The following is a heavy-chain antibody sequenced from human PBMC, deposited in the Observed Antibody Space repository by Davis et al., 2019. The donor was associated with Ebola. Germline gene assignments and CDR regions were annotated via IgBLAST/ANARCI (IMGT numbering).Heavy chain of an antibody. CDR3: ASWLRGYSYGNWFDT. D-gene: IGHD5-18*01. V-gene: IGHV3-23*01. Sequence: PGGSLRPSCVLSGSTFTSHAMSGVRQAPGKGLEWVSGISRTGGDTYYADSVTGRFTITRDNAKSSLYLQMNSLRAEDTAVYYCASWLRGYSYGNWFDTWGQGTLVTVSS. CDR2: ISRTGGDT. J-gene: IGHJ5*02. CDR1: GSTFTSHA.